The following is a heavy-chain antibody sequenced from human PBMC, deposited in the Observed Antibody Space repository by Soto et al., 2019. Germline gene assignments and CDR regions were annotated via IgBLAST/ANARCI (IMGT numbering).Heavy chain of an antibody. CDR2: FDPEDGET. D-gene: IGHD5-12*01. CDR1: GYTMSELS. CDR3: AAAATIDTYYFDY. V-gene: IGHV1-24*01. Sequence: KVDWKVAGYTMSELSVHWLRKTNGKGLERMGGFDPEDGETIYAQKFQGRVTMTEDTSTDTAYMELSSLRSEDTAVYYCAAAATIDTYYFDYWGQGTLVTVSS. J-gene: IGHJ4*02.